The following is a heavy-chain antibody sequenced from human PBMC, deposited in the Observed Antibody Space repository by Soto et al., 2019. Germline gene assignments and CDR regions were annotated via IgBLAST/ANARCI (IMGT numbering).Heavy chain of an antibody. V-gene: IGHV3-30*03. CDR2: ISYDGSNK. CDR1: GFTFSSYG. J-gene: IGHJ4*02. D-gene: IGHD3-10*01. CDR3: ATYYYGSGSYYNFDY. Sequence: PGGSLRLSCAASGFTFSSYGMHWVRQAPGKGLEWVAVISYDGSNKYYADSVKGRFTISRDNSKNTLYLQMNSLRAEDTAVYYCATYYYGSGSYYNFDYWGQGTLVTVSS.